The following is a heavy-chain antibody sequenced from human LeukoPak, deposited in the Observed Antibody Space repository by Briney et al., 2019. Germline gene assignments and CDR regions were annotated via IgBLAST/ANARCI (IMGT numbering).Heavy chain of an antibody. CDR2: ISGSGGST. D-gene: IGHD3-10*01. V-gene: IGHV3-23*01. CDR1: GFTFSSYA. Sequence: GGSLRLSCAASGFTFSSYAMSWVRQAPGKGLEWVSAISGSGGSTYYADSVKGRFTISRDNSKNTLYLQMNSLRAEDTAVYYCAKDKSGLLWFGEFQDWGQGTLVTVSS. CDR3: AKDKSGLLWFGEFQD. J-gene: IGHJ1*01.